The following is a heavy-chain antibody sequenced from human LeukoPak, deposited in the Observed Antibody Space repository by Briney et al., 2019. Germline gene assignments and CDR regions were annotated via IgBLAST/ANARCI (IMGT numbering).Heavy chain of an antibody. CDR1: GFTVSSNY. J-gene: IGHJ4*02. V-gene: IGHV3-74*01. CDR2: IYIDGSST. D-gene: IGHD3-10*01. CDR3: SRIYGSGSYDY. Sequence: GGSLRLSCADSGFTVSSNYMSWVRQAPGKGLVWVSRIYIDGSSTDYADSVKGRFTISRDNAKNTLFLQMNSLRAEDTAVYYCSRIYGSGSYDYWGQGTLVTVSS.